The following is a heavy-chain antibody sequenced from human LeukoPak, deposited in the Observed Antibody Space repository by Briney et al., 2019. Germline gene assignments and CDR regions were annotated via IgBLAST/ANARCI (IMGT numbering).Heavy chain of an antibody. J-gene: IGHJ6*03. Sequence: ASVKVSCKASGYTFTGYSMHWVRQAPGQGLEWMGWINPNSGGTNYAQKFQGRVTMTRDTSISTAYMELSRLRSDDTAVYYCARAYYDILTGYSHYYYMDVWGKGTTVTISS. CDR2: INPNSGGT. CDR3: ARAYYDILTGYSHYYYMDV. D-gene: IGHD3-9*01. CDR1: GYTFTGYS. V-gene: IGHV1-2*02.